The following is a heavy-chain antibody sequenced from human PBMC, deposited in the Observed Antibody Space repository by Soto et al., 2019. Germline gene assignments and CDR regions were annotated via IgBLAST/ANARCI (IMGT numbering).Heavy chain of an antibody. Sequence: GASVKVSCKASGYTFTSYGISWVRQAPGQGLEWMGWISACNGNTDYAQKLQGRVTMTTDTSTSTAYMELRSLRSDDTAVYYCARWYSFMVLGGRLDYWGQGTLVTVSS. CDR3: ARWYSFMVLGGRLDY. D-gene: IGHD3-10*01. CDR1: GYTFTSYG. J-gene: IGHJ4*02. CDR2: ISACNGNT. V-gene: IGHV1-18*01.